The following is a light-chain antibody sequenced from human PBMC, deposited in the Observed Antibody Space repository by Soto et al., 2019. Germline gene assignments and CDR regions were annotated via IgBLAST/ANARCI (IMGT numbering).Light chain of an antibody. CDR1: SSNIGSNY. J-gene: IGLJ1*01. V-gene: IGLV1-47*01. CDR2: RNN. Sequence: QSVLTQPPSASGTPGQRVTISCSGSSSNIGSNYVSWYQQLPGTAPKLFIYRNNQRPSGVPDRFSGSKSGTSASLAISWLRSEDEADYYCAAWDDSLSGLFGTGTKVTVL. CDR3: AAWDDSLSGL.